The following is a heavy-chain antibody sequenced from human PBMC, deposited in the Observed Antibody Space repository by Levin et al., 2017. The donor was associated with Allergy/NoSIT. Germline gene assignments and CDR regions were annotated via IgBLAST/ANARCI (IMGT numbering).Heavy chain of an antibody. V-gene: IGHV3-48*04. D-gene: IGHD5-12*01. J-gene: IGHJ5*02. CDR2: IDRNSVNR. CDR1: GFSFSTIS. Sequence: GGSLRLSCKASGFSFSTISMNWVRQAPGKGLEWLSFIDRNSVNRYYADSVKGRFTISRDNDKNTLYLQMRALRAEDTAFYYCVRDVAFDPWGQGTLVTVSS. CDR3: VRDVAFDP.